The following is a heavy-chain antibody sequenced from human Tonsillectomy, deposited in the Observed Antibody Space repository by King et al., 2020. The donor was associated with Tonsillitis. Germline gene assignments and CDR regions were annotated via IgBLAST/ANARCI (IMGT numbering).Heavy chain of an antibody. CDR1: GFTFGTYG. J-gene: IGHJ4*02. D-gene: IGHD3/OR15-3a*01. CDR2: ISGSGENK. Sequence: VQLVESGGGLVQPGGSLRLSCATSGFTFGTYGMSWVRQAPGKGLEWVSTISGSGENKYFADSVKGRFIISRDNSRSTLYLQMNSLRVEDTAVYYCATRVFWTGEWIRYFDTWGQGTLVTVSS. V-gene: IGHV3-23*04. CDR3: ATRVFWTGEWIRYFDT.